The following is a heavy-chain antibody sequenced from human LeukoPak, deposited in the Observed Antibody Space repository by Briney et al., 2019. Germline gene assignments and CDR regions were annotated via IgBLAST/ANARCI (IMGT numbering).Heavy chain of an antibody. V-gene: IGHV4-61*01. CDR2: IYNGVNT. CDR3: AISGFRRGSSSSWFDP. CDR1: GASVSSASY. Sequence: SETLSLTCTVSGASVSSASYWTWIRQPPGKGVEWIAHIYNGVNTNYNPSLKSRVTISVDTSKNQFSLKLSSVTAADTAVYYCAISGFRRGSSSSWFDPWGQGTLVTVSS. D-gene: IGHD6-6*01. J-gene: IGHJ5*02.